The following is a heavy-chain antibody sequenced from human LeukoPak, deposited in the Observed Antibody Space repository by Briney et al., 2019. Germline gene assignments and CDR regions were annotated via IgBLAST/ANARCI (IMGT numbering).Heavy chain of an antibody. D-gene: IGHD3-22*01. Sequence: PGGSLRLSCAASGFTISNAWMSWVRQAPGKGLEWVAVISYDGSNKYYAESVKGRFTISRDNSKNTLYLQMNSLRAEDTAVYYCAKDYYDSSGYYNDAFDMWGQGTMVTVSS. CDR3: AKDYYDSSGYYNDAFDM. J-gene: IGHJ3*02. CDR2: ISYDGSNK. CDR1: GFTISNAW. V-gene: IGHV3-30*18.